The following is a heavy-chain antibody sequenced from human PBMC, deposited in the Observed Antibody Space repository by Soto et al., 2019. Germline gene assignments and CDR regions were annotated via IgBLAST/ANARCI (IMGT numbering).Heavy chain of an antibody. CDR3: AREPNYFDY. V-gene: IGHV1-18*01. Sequence: QVQLVQSGAEVKKPGASVTVSCRASGYTFTSYGISWVRQAPGQGLEGMGWISAYNSNTKYVRKLQGRVSMTTDTSTSTAYMELRSLRSDDTAVYYCAREPNYFDYWGQGTLVTVSS. CDR2: ISAYNSNT. CDR1: GYTFTSYG. J-gene: IGHJ4*02.